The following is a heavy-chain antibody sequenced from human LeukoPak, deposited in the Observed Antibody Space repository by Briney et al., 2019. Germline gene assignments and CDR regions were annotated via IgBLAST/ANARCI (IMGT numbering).Heavy chain of an antibody. CDR1: GYSISSGYY. J-gene: IGHJ5*02. CDR2: INHSGST. V-gene: IGHV4-38-2*02. D-gene: IGHD2/OR15-2a*01. Sequence: SETLSLTCTVSGYSISSGYYWSWIRQPPGKGLEWIGEINHSGSTNYNPSLKSRVTISVDTSKNQFSLKLSSVTAADTAVYYCASFPEGFGWFDPWGQGTLVTVSS. CDR3: ASFPEGFGWFDP.